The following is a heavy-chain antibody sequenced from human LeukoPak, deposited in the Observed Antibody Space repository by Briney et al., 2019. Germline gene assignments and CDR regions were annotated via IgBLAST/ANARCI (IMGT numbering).Heavy chain of an antibody. CDR1: GYTFTSYD. J-gene: IGHJ4*02. CDR2: MNPNSGNT. CDR3: ARVSRYSSSSYYFDY. V-gene: IGHV1-8*01. D-gene: IGHD6-13*01. Sequence: ASVKVSCKSSGYTFTSYDINWVRQATGQGLEWMGWMNPNSGNTGYGQKFQGRVTMTRNSSISTAYMELSSQRSEDKAVYYRARVSRYSSSSYYFDYWSQGTLVTVSS.